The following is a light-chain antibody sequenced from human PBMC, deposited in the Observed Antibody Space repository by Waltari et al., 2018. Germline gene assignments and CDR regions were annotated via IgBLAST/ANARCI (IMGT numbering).Light chain of an antibody. Sequence: ETVLTQSPGTLSLPPGERATLSCRASQSVTYLCWYQQKPGQAPRLLIYGASNRATGIADRFSGSGSGTDFTLTISRLEPEDFAVYYCQQYDSSPLTFGQGTKVEIK. CDR3: QQYDSSPLT. V-gene: IGKV3-20*01. J-gene: IGKJ1*01. CDR1: QSVTY. CDR2: GAS.